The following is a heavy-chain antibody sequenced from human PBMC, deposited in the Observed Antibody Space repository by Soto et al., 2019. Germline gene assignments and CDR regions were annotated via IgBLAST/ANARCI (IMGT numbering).Heavy chain of an antibody. V-gene: IGHV3-7*01. CDR2: INKGGNEE. Sequence: GGSLRLSCAASGFTFGPYWMTWVRQAPGKGLEWVASINKGGNEEHNVDSVKGRFTISRDNAKNSLYLQMNSLRAEDTAVYFCARRWLPAGGDAFDIWGQGTMVTVSS. CDR1: GFTFGPYW. CDR3: ARRWLPAGGDAFDI. J-gene: IGHJ3*02. D-gene: IGHD6-19*01.